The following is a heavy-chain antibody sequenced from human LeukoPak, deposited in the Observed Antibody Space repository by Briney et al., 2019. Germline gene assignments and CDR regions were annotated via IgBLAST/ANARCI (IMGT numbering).Heavy chain of an antibody. CDR1: GFTFSSYA. CDR3: AKDSAGGYSSSPGYP. D-gene: IGHD6-6*01. V-gene: IGHV3-23*01. J-gene: IGHJ5*02. CDR2: ISGSGGST. Sequence: PGGSLRLSCAASGFTFSSYAMSWVRQAPGKGLEWVSAISGSGGSTYYADSVKGRFTISRDNSRNTLYLQMNSLRAEDTAVYYCAKDSAGGYSSSPGYPWGQGTLVTVSS.